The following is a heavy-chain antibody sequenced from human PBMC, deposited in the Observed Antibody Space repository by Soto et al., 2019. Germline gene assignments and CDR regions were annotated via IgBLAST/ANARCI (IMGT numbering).Heavy chain of an antibody. Sequence: QVKLVESGGGVVQPGRSLRLSCAASGFSFNSHTMHWVRQAPGKGLEWVAAVSYDGSYRYYADSVKGRFTISRDNPKNTLFLQMNSLRVEDTGLYYCARIPGATTWFDYWGQGTLVTVSS. CDR3: ARIPGATTWFDY. D-gene: IGHD1-26*01. J-gene: IGHJ4*02. CDR2: VSYDGSYR. V-gene: IGHV3-30-3*01. CDR1: GFSFNSHT.